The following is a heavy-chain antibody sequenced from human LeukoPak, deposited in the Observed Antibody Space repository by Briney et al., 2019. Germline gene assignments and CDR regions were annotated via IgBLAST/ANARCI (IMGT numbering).Heavy chain of an antibody. CDR2: IYSGGDT. D-gene: IGHD2-15*01. CDR3: ATNAMVVAATGVLDI. V-gene: IGHV3-53*05. Sequence: GGSLRLSCAASITVRSNYMTWVRQAPGKGLEWVSVIYSGGDTYYADSVKGRFTISRDNSQNTLYLQMNGLRVEDTGVYYCATNAMVVAATGVLDIWGQGTMVTVSS. J-gene: IGHJ3*02. CDR1: ITVRSNY.